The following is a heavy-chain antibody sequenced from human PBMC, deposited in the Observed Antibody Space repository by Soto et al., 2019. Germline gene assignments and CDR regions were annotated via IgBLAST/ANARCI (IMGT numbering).Heavy chain of an antibody. CDR2: ISGSGGST. J-gene: IGHJ6*02. D-gene: IGHD2-15*01. V-gene: IGHV3-23*01. CDR3: AKARGSSSRGYYYYAMDV. Sequence: HPGGSLRLSCAASGFIFNIYALSWVRQAPGKGLEWVSAISGSGGSTYYADSVKGRFSISRDNSKQTLYLQMNSLRAEDTAVYYCAKARGSSSRGYYYYAMDVWGQGTTVTVSS. CDR1: GFIFNIYA.